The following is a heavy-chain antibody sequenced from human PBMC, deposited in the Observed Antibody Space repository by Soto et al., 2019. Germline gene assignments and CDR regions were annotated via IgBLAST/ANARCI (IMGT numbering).Heavy chain of an antibody. CDR2: ISAYNGNT. V-gene: IGHV1-18*01. CDR3: ARDRGYCSGGSCYSDAFDI. D-gene: IGHD2-15*01. CDR1: GYTFTSYG. J-gene: IGHJ3*02. Sequence: QVQLVQSGAEVKKPGASVKVSCKASGYTFTSYGISWVRQAPGQGLEWMGWISAYNGNTNYAQKLQGRVTMTTDTSPSTAYMELRSLRSDDTAVYYCARDRGYCSGGSCYSDAFDIWGQGTMVTVSS.